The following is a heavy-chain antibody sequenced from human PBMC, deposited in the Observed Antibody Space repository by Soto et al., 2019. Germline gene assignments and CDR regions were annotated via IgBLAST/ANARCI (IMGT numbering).Heavy chain of an antibody. CDR2: IYYSGST. V-gene: IGHV4-59*01. D-gene: IGHD1-26*01. CDR3: ARELGGMASGSFDY. CDR1: GGSISSYY. Sequence: PSETLSLTCTVSGGSISSYYWSWIRQPPGKGLEWIGYIYYSGSTNYNPSLKSRVTISVDTSKNQFSLKLSSVTAADTAVYYCARELGGMASGSFDYWGEGTLVT. J-gene: IGHJ4*02.